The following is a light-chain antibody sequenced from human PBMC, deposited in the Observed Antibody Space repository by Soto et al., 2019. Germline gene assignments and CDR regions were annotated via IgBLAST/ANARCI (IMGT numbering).Light chain of an antibody. J-gene: IGKJ1*01. Sequence: EIVLTQSPGTLSLSPEERATLSCRASQSVTRNHLAWYQQKPGQAPRLLIYGASSRATGIPDRFSGSRSRTDFTLTISRLEPEDLAVYYCKQYGDSPQTFGRRTKVEIK. CDR2: GAS. CDR1: QSVTRNH. V-gene: IGKV3-20*01. CDR3: KQYGDSPQT.